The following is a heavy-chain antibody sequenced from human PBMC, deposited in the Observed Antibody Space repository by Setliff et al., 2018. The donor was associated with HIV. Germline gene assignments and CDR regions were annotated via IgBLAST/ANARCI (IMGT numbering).Heavy chain of an antibody. V-gene: IGHV4-34*01. Sequence: SETLSLTCAVYGGSFSGYYWSWIRQPPGKGLEWIGEINHSGSTNYNPSLKSRVIISVDTSKNQFSLKLSSATAADTAVYYCARSGYFDSSAEFWGQGTLVTVSS. CDR3: ARSGYFDSSAEF. J-gene: IGHJ4*02. CDR1: GGSFSGYY. D-gene: IGHD3-9*01. CDR2: INHSGST.